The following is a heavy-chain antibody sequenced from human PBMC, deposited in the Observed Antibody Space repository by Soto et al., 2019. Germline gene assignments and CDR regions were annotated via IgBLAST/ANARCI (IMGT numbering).Heavy chain of an antibody. CDR1: GGSISSGGYY. CDR3: ARDPQYCSSTSCYDYGMDV. Sequence: ASETLSLTCTVSGGSISSGGYYWSWIRQHPGKGLEWIGYIYYSGSTYYNPSLKSRVTISVDTSKNQFSLKLSSVTAADTAVYYCARDPQYCSSTSCYDYGMDVWGQGTTVTVSS. J-gene: IGHJ6*02. D-gene: IGHD2-2*01. CDR2: IYYSGST. V-gene: IGHV4-31*03.